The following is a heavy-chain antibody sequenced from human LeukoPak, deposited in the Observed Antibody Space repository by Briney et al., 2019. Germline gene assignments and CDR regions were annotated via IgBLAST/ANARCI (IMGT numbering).Heavy chain of an antibody. Sequence: SETLSLTCTVSGGSISSYYWSWIRQPPGKGLEWIGYIYYSGSTNYNPSLKSRVTISVDTSKNQFSLKLSSVTAADTAVYYCARHPTYYYDSSGYLDDYWGQGTLVTVSS. J-gene: IGHJ4*02. V-gene: IGHV4-59*01. CDR2: IYYSGST. CDR3: ARHPTYYYDSSGYLDDY. CDR1: GGSISSYY. D-gene: IGHD3-22*01.